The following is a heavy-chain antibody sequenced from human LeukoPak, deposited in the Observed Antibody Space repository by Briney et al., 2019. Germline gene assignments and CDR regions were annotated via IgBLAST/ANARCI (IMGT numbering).Heavy chain of an antibody. D-gene: IGHD3-22*01. J-gene: IGHJ6*03. CDR3: ARADSSGHYYYYYMYV. V-gene: IGHV1-69*05. CDR1: GGSLRSFG. Sequence: ASVKVSCQGSGGSLRSFGISWVGQGPGQGLEWMGGVIPIFGTANYAQKFQGRVTITTDESTSTAYMELSSLRSEDTAVYYCARADSSGHYYYYYMYVWGKGTTVTVSS. CDR2: VIPIFGTA.